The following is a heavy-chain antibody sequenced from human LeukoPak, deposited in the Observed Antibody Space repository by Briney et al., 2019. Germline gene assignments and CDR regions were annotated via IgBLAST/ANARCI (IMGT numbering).Heavy chain of an antibody. J-gene: IGHJ4*02. Sequence: VSGPALVKPTQTLTLTCTFSGFSLSTSGICVSWVRQPPGKALEWLSLIDWDDDKYYSTSLKTRLTISKDTSKNQVVLTMTNMDPVDTATYYCARTPASIVGARYFDYWGQGTLVTVSS. CDR2: IDWDDDK. CDR3: ARTPASIVGARYFDY. CDR1: GFSLSTSGIC. V-gene: IGHV2-70*20. D-gene: IGHD1-26*01.